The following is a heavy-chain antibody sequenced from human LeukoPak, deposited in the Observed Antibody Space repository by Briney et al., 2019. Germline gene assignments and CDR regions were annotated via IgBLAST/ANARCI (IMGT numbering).Heavy chain of an antibody. V-gene: IGHV3-30*18. CDR3: AKDRPKDYDSSGYVGAFDI. J-gene: IGHJ3*02. CDR2: ISYDGSNK. Sequence: GRSLRLSCAASGFTFSSYGMHWVRQAPGKGLEWVAVISYDGSNKYYADSVKGRFTISRDNSKNTLYLQMNSLRAEDTAVYYCAKDRPKDYDSSGYVGAFDIWGQGTMVTVSS. D-gene: IGHD3-22*01. CDR1: GFTFSSYG.